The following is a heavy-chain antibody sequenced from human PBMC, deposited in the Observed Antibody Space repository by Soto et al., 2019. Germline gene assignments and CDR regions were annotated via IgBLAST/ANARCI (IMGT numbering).Heavy chain of an antibody. CDR2: IESEGTRT. J-gene: IGHJ5*02. Sequence: EVQLVESGGGSVQPGGSLRLSCVASGFTSRYYWMFWVRQAPGKGLEWVSRIESEGTRTNYADSVHGRFTISRDDDKSTLYVHMNTIRAEDTAVYYCARPRLSGYGDTYFDPWGQGTLVSVSS. CDR3: ARPRLSGYGDTYFDP. V-gene: IGHV3-74*01. CDR1: GFTSRYYW. D-gene: IGHD4-17*01.